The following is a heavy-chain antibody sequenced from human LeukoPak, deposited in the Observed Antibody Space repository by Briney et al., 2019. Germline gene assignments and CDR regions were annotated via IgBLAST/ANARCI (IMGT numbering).Heavy chain of an antibody. Sequence: GASVKVSCKASGYTFTGYYMHWVRQAPGQGLEWMGWINPNSGGTNYAQKFQGRVTMTRDTSISTAYMEPSRLRSDDTAVYYCARDRTGYSYVFDPWGQGTLVTVSS. CDR1: GYTFTGYY. CDR3: ARDRTGYSYVFDP. CDR2: INPNSGGT. J-gene: IGHJ5*02. V-gene: IGHV1-2*02. D-gene: IGHD5-18*01.